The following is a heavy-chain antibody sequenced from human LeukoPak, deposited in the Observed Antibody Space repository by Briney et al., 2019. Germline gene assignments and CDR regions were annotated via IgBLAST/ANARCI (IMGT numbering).Heavy chain of an antibody. D-gene: IGHD4-17*01. CDR2: ISSSSSYI. J-gene: IGHJ5*02. V-gene: IGHV3-21*01. Sequence: GGSLRLSCAASGFTFSSYSMNWVRQAPGKGLEWVSSISSSSSYIYYADSVKGRFTISRNNAKNSLYLQMNSLRAEDTAVYYCARVMTTVTNGWFDPWGQGTLVTVSS. CDR1: GFTFSSYS. CDR3: ARVMTTVTNGWFDP.